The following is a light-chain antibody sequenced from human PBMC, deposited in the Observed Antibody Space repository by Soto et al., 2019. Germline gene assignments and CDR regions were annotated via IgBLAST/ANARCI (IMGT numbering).Light chain of an antibody. J-gene: IGKJ1*01. CDR1: QSISTW. CDR2: GAS. Sequence: DIQMTQSPSTLSASAGDRVTITCRASQSISTWLAWYQQKPGKAPKLLIYGASSLASGVPSRFSGSGSGTAYTLTISSLQPDDFATYYCQQHNGYSERMFGQGTKVEV. CDR3: QQHNGYSERM. V-gene: IGKV1-5*01.